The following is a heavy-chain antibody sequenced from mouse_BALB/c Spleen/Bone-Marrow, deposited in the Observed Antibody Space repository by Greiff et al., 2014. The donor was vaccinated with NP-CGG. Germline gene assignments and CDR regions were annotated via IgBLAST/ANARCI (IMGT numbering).Heavy chain of an antibody. D-gene: IGHD2-2*01. CDR3: ARDDGFYGSDR. J-gene: IGHJ4*01. V-gene: IGHV5-6-3*01. CDR1: GFTFSNYG. CDR2: INNNGGKT. Sequence: EVKLVESGGGLVQPGGSLKLSCAASGFTFSNYGMSWVRQTPDKGLDLVATINNNGGKTYSTDSVKGRFTISRDNAKNTLYLQMSSLKSEDTAMYYCARDDGFYGSDRWGQGTSVTDSS.